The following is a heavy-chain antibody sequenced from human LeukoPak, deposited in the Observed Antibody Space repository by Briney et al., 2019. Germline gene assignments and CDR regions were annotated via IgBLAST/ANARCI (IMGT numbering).Heavy chain of an antibody. Sequence: ASVKVSCKASGYTFTSHAMHWVRQAPGPRLEWMGWINAGNSNTKYSQKFQGRVTITRDTSASTAYMELSSLRSEDTAVYYCARASQYCSSTSCHYLPDYWGQGTLVTVSS. CDR1: GYTFTSHA. CDR2: INAGNSNT. D-gene: IGHD2-2*01. CDR3: ARASQYCSSTSCHYLPDY. J-gene: IGHJ4*02. V-gene: IGHV1-3*01.